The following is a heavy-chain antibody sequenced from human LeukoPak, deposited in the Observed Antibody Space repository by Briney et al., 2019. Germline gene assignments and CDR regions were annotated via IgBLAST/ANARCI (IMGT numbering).Heavy chain of an antibody. Sequence: GGSLRLSCEASGFTLGSYWMHWVRQAPGKGLVWVSRINNDGSTEHYADSVKGRFTISRDNAENTLYLQMNSLRAEDTAVYYCARGPETYYYDSSAYYWGQGTPVTVSS. CDR1: GFTLGSYW. CDR3: ARGPETYYYDSSAYY. D-gene: IGHD3-22*01. CDR2: INNDGSTE. J-gene: IGHJ4*02. V-gene: IGHV3-74*01.